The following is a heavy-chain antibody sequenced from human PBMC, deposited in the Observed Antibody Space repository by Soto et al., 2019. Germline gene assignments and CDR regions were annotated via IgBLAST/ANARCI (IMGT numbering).Heavy chain of an antibody. CDR1: GFTFSSYI. J-gene: IGHJ4*02. CDR3: ARDQEWVIFDS. V-gene: IGHV3-74*01. D-gene: IGHD3-3*01. Sequence: EVQLVESGGGLVQPGGSLRLSCAASGFTFSSYIMHWVRQTPGKGLVWVSRITTDGSTTTYADSVRGRFTISRDNAKNTLYLQMNSLSAEDTAVYYCARDQEWVIFDSWGQGTLVTVSS. CDR2: ITTDGSTT.